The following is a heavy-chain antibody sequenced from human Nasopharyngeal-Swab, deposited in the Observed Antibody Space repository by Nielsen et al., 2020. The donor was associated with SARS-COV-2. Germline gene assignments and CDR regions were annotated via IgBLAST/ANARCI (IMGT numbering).Heavy chain of an antibody. V-gene: IGHV3-53*01. Sequence: ETLSLTCIVSGGSISSNSYYWGWVRQAPGKGLEWVSIIYSSGSIYHADSVKGRFIISRDTSKNTLSLRMNSLRVEDTAVYYCASAVTGPLYWGQGTLVTVSS. CDR3: ASAVTGPLY. J-gene: IGHJ1*01. CDR1: GGSISSNSYY. D-gene: IGHD4-11*01. CDR2: IYSSGSI.